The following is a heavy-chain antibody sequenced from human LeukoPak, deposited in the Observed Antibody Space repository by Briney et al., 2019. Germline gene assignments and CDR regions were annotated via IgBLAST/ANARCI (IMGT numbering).Heavy chain of an antibody. CDR1: GYTFTSYY. CDR3: ARGGSSDSSGYHWNY. V-gene: IGHV1-46*01. Sequence: AAVKVSCKASGYTFTSYYMHWVRQALGQGLEWMGLINPSGGSTSYAQKFQGGVTMTRDTSTSTVYMELSGLRSEDTAVYYCARGGSSDSSGYHWNYWGQGTLVTVSS. J-gene: IGHJ4*02. CDR2: INPSGGST. D-gene: IGHD3-22*01.